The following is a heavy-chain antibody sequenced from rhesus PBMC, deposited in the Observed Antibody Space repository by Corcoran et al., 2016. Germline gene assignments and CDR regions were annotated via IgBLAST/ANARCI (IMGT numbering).Heavy chain of an antibody. CDR3: AREGEQRLVGY. J-gene: IGHJ4*01. D-gene: IGHD6-31*01. CDR1: GYTFTDYY. V-gene: IGHV1S2*01. Sequence: QVQLVQAGAEVKKPGSAVKVSCKASGYTFTDYYMHWVRAAHRQGRVWMGWINPYNGNTKYAQKFQGRDTMTRDTATSTAYMELSSLRSEDTAVYYCAREGEQRLVGYWGQGVLVTVSS. CDR2: INPYNGNT.